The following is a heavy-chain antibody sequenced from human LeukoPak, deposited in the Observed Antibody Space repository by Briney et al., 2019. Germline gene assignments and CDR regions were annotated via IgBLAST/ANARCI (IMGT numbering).Heavy chain of an antibody. CDR3: AKAKAYDFWSGSTFDY. J-gene: IGHJ4*02. V-gene: IGHV3-23*01. CDR2: SGGSA. D-gene: IGHD3-3*01. Sequence: SGGSAYYADSVKGRFTISRDNSKKTLYLQMNSLRDEDTAVYCCAKAKAYDFWSGSTFDYWGQGSLVTVSS.